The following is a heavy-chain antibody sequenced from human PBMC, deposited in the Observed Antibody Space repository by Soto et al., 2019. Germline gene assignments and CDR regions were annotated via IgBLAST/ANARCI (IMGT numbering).Heavy chain of an antibody. CDR2: ISGSGGST. CDR3: AKVGGYDSSGYYYAAPDY. D-gene: IGHD3-22*01. Sequence: GGSLRLSCAASGFTFSSYAMSWVRQAPGKGLEWVSAISGSGGSTYYADSVKGRFTISRDNSKNTLYLQMNSLRAEDTAVYYCAKVGGYDSSGYYYAAPDYWGQGTLVTVSS. V-gene: IGHV3-23*01. J-gene: IGHJ4*02. CDR1: GFTFSSYA.